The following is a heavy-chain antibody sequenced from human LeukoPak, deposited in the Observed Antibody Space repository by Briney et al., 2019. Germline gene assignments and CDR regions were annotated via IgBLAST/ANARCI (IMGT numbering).Heavy chain of an antibody. CDR2: ISGSGGST. J-gene: IGHJ4*02. D-gene: IGHD6-19*01. Sequence: GGSLRLSCAASGFTFSSYGMSWVRQAPGKGLEWVSAISGSGGSTYYADSVKGRFTISRDNSKNTLYQQMNSLRAEDTAVYYCAKSMGSGWYEVDYWGQGTLVTVSS. V-gene: IGHV3-23*01. CDR1: GFTFSSYG. CDR3: AKSMGSGWYEVDY.